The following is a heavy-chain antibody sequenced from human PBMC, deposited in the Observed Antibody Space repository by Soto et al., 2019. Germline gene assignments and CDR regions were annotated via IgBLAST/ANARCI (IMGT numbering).Heavy chain of an antibody. Sequence: SETLSLTCAVSGGSLSNYYWSWIRQPPGKGLEWIGEIYHSGGTNYNPSLKSRVTISVDTSKNQFSLKLSSVTAADTAVYYCARGWGSGWYPDFDYWGQGTLVTVSS. J-gene: IGHJ4*02. V-gene: IGHV4-34*01. CDR1: GGSLSNYY. CDR3: ARGWGSGWYPDFDY. CDR2: IYHSGGT. D-gene: IGHD6-19*01.